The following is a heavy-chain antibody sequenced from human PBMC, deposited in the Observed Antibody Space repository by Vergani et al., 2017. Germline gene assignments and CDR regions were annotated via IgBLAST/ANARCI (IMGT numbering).Heavy chain of an antibody. CDR2: ISSSGGST. J-gene: IGHJ4*02. D-gene: IGHD6-19*01. V-gene: IGHV3-23*04. CDR3: AKGGAVAGTALY. Sequence: EVQLVESGGGLVQPGGSLRLSCAASGFTFSSYEMNWVRQAPGKGLEWVSYISSSGGSTYYAESVKGRFTISRDNSKNTLYLQMNRLRAEDTAVYYCAKGGAVAGTALYWGQGTLVTVSS. CDR1: GFTFSSYE.